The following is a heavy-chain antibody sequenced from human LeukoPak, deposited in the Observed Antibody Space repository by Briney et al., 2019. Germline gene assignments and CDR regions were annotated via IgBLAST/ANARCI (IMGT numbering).Heavy chain of an antibody. CDR2: ITGSGDGT. J-gene: IGHJ4*02. CDR3: VKGCVHPTYYFEY. Sequence: GGSLRLSCAASGFTFSSYVMMWLRQPPGKGLECISSITGSGDGTYYADSVRGRFTISRDNYKNTLYLQMNSLRAEDTAVYFCVKGCVHPTYYFEYWGQGTLVTVSS. D-gene: IGHD4/OR15-4a*01. V-gene: IGHV3-23*01. CDR1: GFTFSSYV.